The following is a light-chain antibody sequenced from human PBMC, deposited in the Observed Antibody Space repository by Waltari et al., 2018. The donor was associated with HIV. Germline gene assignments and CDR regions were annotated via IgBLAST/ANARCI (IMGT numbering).Light chain of an antibody. CDR3: AAWDDSLSGRV. V-gene: IGLV1-47*01. Sequence: QSVLTQPPSASGTPGQRVTISCSGSSSNIGSNYVYWYQQLPGTAPKLLIYRNNQRPSGFPDRFSGSKSVTSASLAISGLRSEDEADYYCAAWDDSLSGRVFGGGTKLTVL. CDR2: RNN. CDR1: SSNIGSNY. J-gene: IGLJ3*02.